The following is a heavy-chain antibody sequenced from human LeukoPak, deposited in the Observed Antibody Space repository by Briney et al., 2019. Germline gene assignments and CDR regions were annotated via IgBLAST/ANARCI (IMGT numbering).Heavy chain of an antibody. CDR2: INGGGSPI. J-gene: IGHJ4*02. CDR1: GFTFSRDS. Sequence: GGSLRLSCAASGFTFSRDSMNWVRQAPGKGLEWVSYINGGGSPIYYADSVRGRFTISRDNVKNSLYLQMNSLRAEDTAVYYCVRDNPRCCGVVPANIDDYWGQGTLVTVSS. CDR3: VRDNPRCCGVVPANIDDY. V-gene: IGHV3-48*01. D-gene: IGHD2-15*01.